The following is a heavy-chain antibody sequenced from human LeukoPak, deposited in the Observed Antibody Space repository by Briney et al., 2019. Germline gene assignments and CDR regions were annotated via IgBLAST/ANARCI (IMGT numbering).Heavy chain of an antibody. Sequence: GGSLRLSCAASGFTFSSYWMHWVRQAPGKGLIWVSRINSDGSSTSYADSVKGRFTISRDNAKNTLYLQMNSLRAEDTAVYYCAKHYDFWSGYYKGWFDPWGQGTLVTVSS. CDR1: GFTFSSYW. D-gene: IGHD3-3*01. CDR3: AKHYDFWSGYYKGWFDP. V-gene: IGHV3-74*01. J-gene: IGHJ5*02. CDR2: INSDGSST.